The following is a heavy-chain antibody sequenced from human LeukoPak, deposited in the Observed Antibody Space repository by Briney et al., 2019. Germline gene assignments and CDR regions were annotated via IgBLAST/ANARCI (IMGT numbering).Heavy chain of an antibody. CDR1: GYTFTGYW. D-gene: IGHD1-26*01. Sequence: ASVKVSCKAFGYTFTGYWMHWVRQAPGQGPEWMGVISPSGGSTIYAQKFKGRVTLTRDMSTSTDYLELSSLRSDDTAVYYCARDQVGATDLDYWGQGTLVTVSS. V-gene: IGHV1-46*01. J-gene: IGHJ4*02. CDR2: ISPSGGST. CDR3: ARDQVGATDLDY.